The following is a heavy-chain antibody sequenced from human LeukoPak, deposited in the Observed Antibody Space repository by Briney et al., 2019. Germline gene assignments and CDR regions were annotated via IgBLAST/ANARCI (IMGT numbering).Heavy chain of an antibody. CDR1: GGSFRGYY. Sequence: AETLSLTCAVYGGSFRGYYWSWLRQPPGKGLEGVGEINHSGSTNYNPSLKSRVTISVDTSKNQFSLKLSSVTAADTAVYYCARGRYYYGRNWFDPWGQGTLVTVSS. CDR3: ARGRYYYGRNWFDP. D-gene: IGHD3-10*01. V-gene: IGHV4-34*01. CDR2: INHSGST. J-gene: IGHJ5*02.